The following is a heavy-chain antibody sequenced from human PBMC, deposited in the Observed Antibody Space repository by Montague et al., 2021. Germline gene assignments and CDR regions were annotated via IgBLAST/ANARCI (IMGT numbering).Heavy chain of an antibody. CDR2: INGNSINI. CDR1: GFIFNHYV. J-gene: IGHJ4*02. V-gene: IGHV3-9*01. CDR3: VKDTRDYYPDF. Sequence: SLRLSCAASGFIFNHYVMNRVRQAPGKGLEWVSGINGNSINIDYADSVKGRFTISRDNAKNSLYLQMNSLRAEDTAFYYCVKDTRDYYPDFWGQGILVTVSS. D-gene: IGHD3-3*01.